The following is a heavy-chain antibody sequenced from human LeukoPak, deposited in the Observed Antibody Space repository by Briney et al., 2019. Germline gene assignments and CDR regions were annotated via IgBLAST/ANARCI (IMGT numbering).Heavy chain of an antibody. Sequence: GXSXRLSCAASGFTFSSYAMSWVRQAPGKGLEWVSAISGSGGSTYYADSVKGRFTISRDNSKNTLYLQMNSLRAEDTAVYYCATQIDYDFWSGYYGYWGQGTLVTVSS. CDR1: GFTFSSYA. V-gene: IGHV3-23*01. CDR3: ATQIDYDFWSGYYGY. CDR2: ISGSGGST. J-gene: IGHJ4*02. D-gene: IGHD3-3*01.